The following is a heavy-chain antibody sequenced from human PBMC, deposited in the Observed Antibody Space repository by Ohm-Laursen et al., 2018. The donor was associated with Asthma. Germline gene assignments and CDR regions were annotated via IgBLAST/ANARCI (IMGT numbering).Heavy chain of an antibody. Sequence: SLRLSCSASGFTFSDYAMHWVRQAPGKGLEWLAVITYDGNKKTYADSVKGRITISRDNSQNMLYLQMNSLRAEDTAVYYCARGSAGTHPEYFQHWGQGTLVTVSS. CDR1: GFTFSDYA. CDR3: ARGSAGTHPEYFQH. V-gene: IGHV3-30*03. CDR2: ITYDGNKK. J-gene: IGHJ1*01. D-gene: IGHD1-26*01.